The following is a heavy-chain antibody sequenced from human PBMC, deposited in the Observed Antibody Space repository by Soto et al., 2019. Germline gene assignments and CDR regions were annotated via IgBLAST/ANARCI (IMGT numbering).Heavy chain of an antibody. J-gene: IGHJ4*02. V-gene: IGHV3-74*03. CDR1: GFTFSSYW. CDR2: IKPDGSRT. Sequence: GGSLRLSCAAYGFTFSSYWMHWVRQAPGEGLVWVSYIKPDGSRTKDADSVKGRFTISRDNARNTLYLRMNSLRAEDTAVYYCARDNNWSYDSWGRGTLVNVSS. D-gene: IGHD1-1*01. CDR3: ARDNNWSYDS.